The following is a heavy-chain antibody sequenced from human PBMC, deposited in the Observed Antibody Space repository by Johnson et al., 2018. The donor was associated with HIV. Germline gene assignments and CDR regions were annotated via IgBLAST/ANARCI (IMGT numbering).Heavy chain of an antibody. D-gene: IGHD2-15*01. J-gene: IGHJ3*02. CDR1: GFTFSSYG. Sequence: QVQLVESGGGVVQPGRSLRLSCAASGFTFSSYGMHWVRQAPGTGLEWVAVISYDGSDKYYADSVKGRLTISRDNSKNTLYLQMNSLRGDDTAVYYCTRVSSTSWALDIWGQGTLVTVSS. CDR2: ISYDGSDK. CDR3: TRVSSTSWALDI. V-gene: IGHV3-33*05.